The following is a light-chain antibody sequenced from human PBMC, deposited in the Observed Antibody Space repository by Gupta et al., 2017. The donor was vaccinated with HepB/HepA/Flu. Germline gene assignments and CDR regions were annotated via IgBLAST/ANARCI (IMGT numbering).Light chain of an antibody. CDR3: QQHNSYPLT. Sequence: DIQLTQSPSFLSASVGDRVTITCRASQDISGDLGWYQQKPGKAPKLLIFAASTLQSGVASRFSGSGSGTEFTLTISSLQPEDFATYYCQQHNSYPLTFGGGTKVDIK. CDR2: AAS. V-gene: IGKV1-9*01. CDR1: QDISGD. J-gene: IGKJ4*01.